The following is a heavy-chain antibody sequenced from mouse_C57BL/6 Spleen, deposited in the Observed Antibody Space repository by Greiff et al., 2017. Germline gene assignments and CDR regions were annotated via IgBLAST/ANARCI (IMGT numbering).Heavy chain of an antibody. CDR1: GYTFTSYW. D-gene: IGHD2-1*01. Sequence: QVQLQQPGAELVMPGASVKLSCKASGYTFTSYWMHWVKQRPGQGLEWIGEIDPSDSYTNYNQKFKGKSTLTVDKSSSTAYMQLSSLTSEDSAVXYCARVGNYGNIDYWGQGTTLTVSS. CDR2: IDPSDSYT. J-gene: IGHJ2*01. CDR3: ARVGNYGNIDY. V-gene: IGHV1-69*01.